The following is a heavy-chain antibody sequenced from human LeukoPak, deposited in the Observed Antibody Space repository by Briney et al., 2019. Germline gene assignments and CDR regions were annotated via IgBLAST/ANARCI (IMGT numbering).Heavy chain of an antibody. D-gene: IGHD3-22*01. Sequence: GESLRLSCSASGFTFSTYFMHWVRQAPGKGLECVSAITGSGGSTYYANSVKGRCTISRDNSKNTLYLQMSSLRAEDTAVYYCVRDQRGGSSGYYDSWGQGTLVTVSS. J-gene: IGHJ4*02. CDR2: ITGSGGST. CDR1: GFTFSTYF. CDR3: VRDQRGGSSGYYDS. V-gene: IGHV3-64D*06.